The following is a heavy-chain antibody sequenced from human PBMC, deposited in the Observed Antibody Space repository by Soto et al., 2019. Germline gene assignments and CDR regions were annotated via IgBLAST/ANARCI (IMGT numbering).Heavy chain of an antibody. V-gene: IGHV4-31*03. Sequence: KTSETLSLTCTVSGGSISSGGYYWSWIRQHPGKGLEWIGYIYYSGSTYYNPSLKSRVTISVDTSKNQFSLKLSSVTAADTAVYYCARSTMIVVVTGNTGSWFDPWGQGTLVTVSS. J-gene: IGHJ5*02. CDR3: ARSTMIVVVTGNTGSWFDP. D-gene: IGHD3-22*01. CDR1: GGSISSGGYY. CDR2: IYYSGST.